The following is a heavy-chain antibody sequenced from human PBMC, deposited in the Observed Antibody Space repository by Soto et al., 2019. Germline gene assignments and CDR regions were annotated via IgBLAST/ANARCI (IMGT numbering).Heavy chain of an antibody. J-gene: IGHJ4*02. CDR1: GYTLTELS. D-gene: IGHD3-9*01. CDR2: FDPEDGET. CDR3: ATSLLSPEFLTGYYYFDY. Sequence: AASVKVSCKVSGYTLTELSMHWVRQAPGKGLEWMGGFDPEDGETIYAQKFQGRVTMTEDTSTDTAYMELSSLRSEDTAVYYCATSLLSPEFLTGYYYFDYWGQGTLVTVSS. V-gene: IGHV1-24*01.